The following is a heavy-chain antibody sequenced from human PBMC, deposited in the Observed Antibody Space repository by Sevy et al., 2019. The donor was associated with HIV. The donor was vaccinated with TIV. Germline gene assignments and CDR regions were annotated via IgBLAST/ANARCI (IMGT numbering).Heavy chain of an antibody. CDR2: IGASGSYT. V-gene: IGHV3-23*01. D-gene: IGHD4-17*01. J-gene: IGHJ4*02. Sequence: GGSLRLSCAVSGFSISRYAMSWVRQTPGKGLEWVSSIGASGSYTYYAHSVKGRLTISRDNSKNTLYLQISSLRVEDTAVYYGAKYPNGDYVGAVCCWGQGTLVTVSS. CDR3: AKYPNGDYVGAVCC. CDR1: GFSISRYA.